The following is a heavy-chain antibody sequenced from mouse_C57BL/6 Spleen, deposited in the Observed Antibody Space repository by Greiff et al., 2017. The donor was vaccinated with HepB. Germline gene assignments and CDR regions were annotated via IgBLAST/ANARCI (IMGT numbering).Heavy chain of an antibody. Sequence: EVKLVESGGGLVQPGGSLSLSCAASGFTFTDYYMSWVRQPPGKALEWLGFIRNKANGYTTEYSASVKGRFTISRDNSKSILYLQMNALRAEDSATYYCARNYEYDGDCFDYWGQGTTLTVSS. J-gene: IGHJ2*01. CDR2: IRNKANGYTT. CDR3: ARNYEYDGDCFDY. D-gene: IGHD2-4*01. CDR1: GFTFTDYY. V-gene: IGHV7-3*01.